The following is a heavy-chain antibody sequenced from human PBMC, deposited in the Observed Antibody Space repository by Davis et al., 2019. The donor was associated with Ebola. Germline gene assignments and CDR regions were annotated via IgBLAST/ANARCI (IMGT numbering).Heavy chain of an antibody. D-gene: IGHD1-26*01. CDR1: GFTFSRYW. J-gene: IGHJ4*02. V-gene: IGHV3-7*03. CDR3: ARGAPEGALDY. Sequence: PGGSLRLSCAASGFTFSRYWMSWLRQAPGKGLEWVANLKHDGSEKYYVDSVKGQFTISRDNAKNSLYLQMNSLRGEDTAVYYCARGAPEGALDYWGQGTLVTVSS. CDR2: LKHDGSEK.